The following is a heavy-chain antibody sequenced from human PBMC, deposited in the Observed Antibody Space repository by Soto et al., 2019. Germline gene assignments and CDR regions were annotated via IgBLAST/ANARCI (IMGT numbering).Heavy chain of an antibody. J-gene: IGHJ5*02. V-gene: IGHV4-4*03. Sequence: PETLSLTCAVSGGSISSSNWWSWVRQPPGKGLEWIGEIYHSGSTNYNPSLKSRVTISVDKSKNQFSLKLSSVTAADTAVYYCARASSSMYNWFDPWGQGTLVTVSS. D-gene: IGHD6-6*01. CDR1: GGSISSSNW. CDR2: IYHSGST. CDR3: ARASSSMYNWFDP.